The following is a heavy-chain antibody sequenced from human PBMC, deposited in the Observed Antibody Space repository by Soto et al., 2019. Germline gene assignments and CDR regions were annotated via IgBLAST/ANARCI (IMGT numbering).Heavy chain of an antibody. Sequence: QVQLVESGGGVVQPGRSLRLSCAASGFTFSSYGMHWVRQAPGKGLEWVAVIWYDGSNKYYADSVKGRFTISRDNSKNRLYREMNSRRAEDRAVYYCARDESGGRYGWFAPWGQGTLVTVS. CDR2: IWYDGSNK. J-gene: IGHJ5*02. CDR3: ARDESGGRYGWFAP. CDR1: GFTFSSYG. D-gene: IGHD1-26*01. V-gene: IGHV3-33*01.